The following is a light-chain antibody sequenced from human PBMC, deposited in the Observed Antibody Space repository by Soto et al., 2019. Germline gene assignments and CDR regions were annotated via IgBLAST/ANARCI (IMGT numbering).Light chain of an antibody. CDR1: QSVSSN. CDR2: GAS. Sequence: EILMTQSPATLSVSPGERATLSCRASQSVSSNLAWYQQKPDQAPRLIIYGASTRAKGIPARFSGSGFGTDFTLTISSLEPEDAAFYYCQQRSNWHPITFGQGTRLEIK. CDR3: QQRSNWHPIT. J-gene: IGKJ5*01. V-gene: IGKV3-15*01.